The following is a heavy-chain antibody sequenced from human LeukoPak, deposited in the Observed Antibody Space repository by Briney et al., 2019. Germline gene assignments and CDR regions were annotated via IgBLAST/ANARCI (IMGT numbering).Heavy chain of an antibody. V-gene: IGHV3-53*01. CDR2: IYSGGYT. CDR3: ARDLFTDDYK. J-gene: IGHJ4*02. Sequence: GGSLRLSCVASGFTVSSNYMTWVRQAPGKGLEWVAVIYSGGYTYYAGSVKGRFTISRDDSKNTLYLQMNSLRDEDTAVYYCARDLFTDDYKWGQGTLVTVSS. CDR1: GFTVSSNY. D-gene: IGHD3-16*01.